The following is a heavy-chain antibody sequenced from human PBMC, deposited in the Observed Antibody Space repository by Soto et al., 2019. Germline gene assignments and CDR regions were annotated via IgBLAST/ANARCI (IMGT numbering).Heavy chain of an antibody. D-gene: IGHD6-19*01. V-gene: IGHV3-9*01. J-gene: IGHJ4*02. CDR1: GFTFDDYA. Sequence: EVQLVESGGGLVQPGRSLRLSCAASGFTFDDYAMHWVLQAPGKGLEWVSGISWNSGSIGYADSVKGRFTISRDNAKNSLYLQMNSLRAEDTALYYCAKAPTPGIAVAGIDYWGQGTLVTISS. CDR2: ISWNSGSI. CDR3: AKAPTPGIAVAGIDY.